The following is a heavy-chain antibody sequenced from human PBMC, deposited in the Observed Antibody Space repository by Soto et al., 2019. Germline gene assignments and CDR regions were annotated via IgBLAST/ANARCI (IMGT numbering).Heavy chain of an antibody. CDR3: AKELGQTEYFQH. Sequence: GGSLRLCCVTSGCTFSIYSMSWVRQAPGKGLEWVSSFSGSGGGSYYADSVRGRFTISRDDSKNTLYLQMNSLTAEDTAVYYCAKELGQTEYFQHWGQGTPVTVSS. D-gene: IGHD3-16*01. CDR1: GCTFSIYS. CDR2: FSGSGGGS. V-gene: IGHV3-23*01. J-gene: IGHJ1*01.